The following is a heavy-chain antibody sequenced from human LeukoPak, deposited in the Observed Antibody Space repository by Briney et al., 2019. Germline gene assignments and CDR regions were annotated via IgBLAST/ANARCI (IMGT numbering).Heavy chain of an antibody. J-gene: IGHJ4*02. CDR1: GGSLSSYY. V-gene: IGHV3-15*01. Sequence: PSETLSLTCTVSGGSLSSYYWSWVRQAPGKGLEWVGRIKSKTDGGTTDYAAPVKGRFTISRDDSKNTLYLQMNSLKTEDTAVYYCTTVTEKQWLVVDYWGQGTLVTVSS. CDR3: TTVTEKQWLVVDY. CDR2: IKSKTDGGTT. D-gene: IGHD6-19*01.